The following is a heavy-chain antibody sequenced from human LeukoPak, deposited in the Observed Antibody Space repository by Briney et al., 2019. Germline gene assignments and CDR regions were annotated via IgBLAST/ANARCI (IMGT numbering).Heavy chain of an antibody. CDR2: INHSGST. CDR3: ARVPRFTMVRGVIDY. D-gene: IGHD3-10*01. J-gene: IGHJ4*02. Sequence: SETLSLTCAVYGGSFSGYYWSWIRQPPGKGLEWIGEINHSGSTNYNPSLKSRVTISVDTSKNQFSLKLSSVTAEDTAVYYCARVPRFTMVRGVIDYWGQGTLVTVSS. CDR1: GGSFSGYY. V-gene: IGHV4-34*01.